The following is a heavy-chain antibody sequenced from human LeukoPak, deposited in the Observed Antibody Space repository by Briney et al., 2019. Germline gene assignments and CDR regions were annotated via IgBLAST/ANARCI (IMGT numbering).Heavy chain of an antibody. J-gene: IGHJ4*02. CDR3: ARETTVTALDY. Sequence: SETLSLTCTVSGGSISSYYWSWIRQPQGRGLGWIGYIYYSGSTNYNPSLKSRVTISVDTSKNQFSLKLSSVTAADTAVYYCARETTVTALDYWGQGTLVTVSS. V-gene: IGHV4-59*01. D-gene: IGHD4-17*01. CDR2: IYYSGST. CDR1: GGSISSYY.